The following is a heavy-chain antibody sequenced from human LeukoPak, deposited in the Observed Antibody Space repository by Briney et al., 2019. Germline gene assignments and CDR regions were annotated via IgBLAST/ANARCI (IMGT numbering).Heavy chain of an antibody. D-gene: IGHD3-3*01. Sequence: PGRSLRLSCAASGFTFSSYAMHWVRQAPGKGLEWVAVISYDGIKKYYADSVKGRFTISRDNSKNTLYLQMNSLRAEDTAVYYCARDLAGQNYDFWSGLTSWGQGTLVTVSS. CDR1: GFTFSSYA. J-gene: IGHJ4*02. CDR3: ARDLAGQNYDFWSGLTS. CDR2: ISYDGIKK. V-gene: IGHV3-30-3*01.